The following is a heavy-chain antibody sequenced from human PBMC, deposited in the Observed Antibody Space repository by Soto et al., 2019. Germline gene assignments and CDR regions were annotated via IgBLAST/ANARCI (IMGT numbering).Heavy chain of an antibody. V-gene: IGHV4-34*01. J-gene: IGHJ6*03. CDR3: ARGVPPIYYDILTGYDSEYYYYYMDV. CDR1: GGSFSGYY. CDR2: INHSGST. D-gene: IGHD3-9*01. Sequence: PSETLSLTCAVYGGSFSGYYWSWIRQPPGKGLEWIGEINHSGSTNYNPSLKSRVTIPVDTSKNQFSLKLSSVTAADTAVYYCARGVPPIYYDILTGYDSEYYYYYMDVWGKGTTVTVSS.